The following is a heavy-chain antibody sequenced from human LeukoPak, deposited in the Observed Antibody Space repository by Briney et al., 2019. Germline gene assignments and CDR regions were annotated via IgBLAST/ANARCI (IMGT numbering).Heavy chain of an antibody. CDR2: ITSSSTTT. V-gene: IGHV3-11*01. Sequence: PGGSLRLSCAASGFTISDHYMSWIRQAPGKGLEWLSYITSSSTTTSYADSVKGRFTVSRDNAKNSLYLQMNGLRADDTAVYYCVRGAGPLFDPWGQGTLVTVSS. J-gene: IGHJ5*02. CDR1: GFTISDHY. CDR3: VRGAGPLFDP.